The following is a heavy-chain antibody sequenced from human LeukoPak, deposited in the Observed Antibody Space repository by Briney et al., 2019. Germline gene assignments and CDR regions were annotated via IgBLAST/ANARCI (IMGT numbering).Heavy chain of an antibody. CDR1: GFTFSSYG. CDR3: AKILMNCGIAVAGTREYYYCYYMDV. J-gene: IGHJ6*03. Sequence: GGSLRLSCAASGFTFSSYGMHWVRQPPGKGLEWVAFIRYDGSNKYYADSVRGGFIISRDNSKNTLYLQMNSLRAEDTAVYYCAKILMNCGIAVAGTREYYYCYYMDVWGKGTTVTISS. CDR2: IRYDGSNK. V-gene: IGHV3-30*02. D-gene: IGHD6-19*01.